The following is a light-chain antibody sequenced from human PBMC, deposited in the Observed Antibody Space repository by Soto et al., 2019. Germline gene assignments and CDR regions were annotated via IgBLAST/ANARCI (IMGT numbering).Light chain of an antibody. J-gene: IGKJ5*01. CDR2: WAS. V-gene: IGKV4-1*01. CDR3: QQYYTIPIT. Sequence: DFVMTQFPDSLAVSLGERATINCTSSQSVFYNSNKKNYLAWYQQKRGQPPKLLISWASTRESGVPDRFSGGGSGTDFTLTISRLQAEDVAVYFCQQYYTIPITFGQGTRLDI. CDR1: QSVFYNSNKKNY.